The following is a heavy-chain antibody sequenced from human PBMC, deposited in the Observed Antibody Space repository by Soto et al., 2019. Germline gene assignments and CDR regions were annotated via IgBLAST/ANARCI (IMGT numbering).Heavy chain of an antibody. D-gene: IGHD5-12*01. Sequence: SMRVSSGVGEGRIVEYGRSWVSKKTGKGPEWVSGMHRNGSRTIYCADSVKGRFTISRDNAKNSLYLQMNSLRAEDTAVYYCAREWDGDGYNSGWFDPWGQGTLVTVSS. CDR3: AREWDGDGYNSGWFDP. V-gene: IGHV3-20*04. CDR2: MHRNGSRT. CDR1: EGRIVEYG. J-gene: IGHJ5*02.